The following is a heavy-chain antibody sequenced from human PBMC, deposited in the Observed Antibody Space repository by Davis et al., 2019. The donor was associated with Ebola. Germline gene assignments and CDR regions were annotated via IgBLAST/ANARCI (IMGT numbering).Heavy chain of an antibody. V-gene: IGHV1-69*11. CDR1: GGTFSSYA. Sequence: AASVKVSCKASGGTFSSYAISWVRQAPGQGLEWMGRIIPILGTANYAQKFQGRVTITADESTSTAYMELSSLRSEDTAVYYCARSYFYTLDYWGQGTLVTVSS. J-gene: IGHJ4*02. CDR2: IIPILGTA. CDR3: ARSYFYTLDY. D-gene: IGHD3-10*01.